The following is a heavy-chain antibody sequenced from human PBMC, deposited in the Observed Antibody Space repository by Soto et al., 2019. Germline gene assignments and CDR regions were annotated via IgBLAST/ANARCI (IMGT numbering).Heavy chain of an antibody. CDR3: ARELDIVVVVAATDYGMDV. J-gene: IGHJ6*02. Sequence: PGGSLRLSCAASGFTFSSYGMHWVRQAPGKGLEWVAVIWYDGSNKYYADSVKGRFTISRDNSKNTLYLQMNSLRAEDTAVYYCARELDIVVVVAATDYGMDVWGRGTTVTVSS. D-gene: IGHD2-15*01. V-gene: IGHV3-33*01. CDR1: GFTFSSYG. CDR2: IWYDGSNK.